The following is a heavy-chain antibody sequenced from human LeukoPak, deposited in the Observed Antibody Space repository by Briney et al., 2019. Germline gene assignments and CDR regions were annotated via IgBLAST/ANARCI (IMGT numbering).Heavy chain of an antibody. D-gene: IGHD5-24*01. Sequence: GGSLRLSCAASGFMFSSNWMSWVRLAPGKGLEWVANIKEDGTETYYVDTVKGRFTISRDNAKNSLYLQMNSLRVEDTAVYYCAKEGRSLQTYWGQGTLVTVSS. V-gene: IGHV3-7*03. CDR2: IKEDGTET. CDR1: GFMFSSNW. CDR3: AKEGRSLQTY. J-gene: IGHJ4*02.